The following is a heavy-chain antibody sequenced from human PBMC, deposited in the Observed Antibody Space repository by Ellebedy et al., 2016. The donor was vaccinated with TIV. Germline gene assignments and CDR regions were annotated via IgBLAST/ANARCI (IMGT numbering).Heavy chain of an antibody. Sequence: SETLSLXXAVSGGSISSTIYYWGWIRQPPGKGLEWIGIISYSGSTYYNPSLEGRVTISVDTSQNQFSLKLNSVTAADTAVYYCVRHGGGSYFAGIDYWGQGTLITVSS. CDR1: GGSISSTIYY. CDR3: VRHGGGSYFAGIDY. J-gene: IGHJ4*02. CDR2: ISYSGST. D-gene: IGHD1-26*01. V-gene: IGHV4-39*01.